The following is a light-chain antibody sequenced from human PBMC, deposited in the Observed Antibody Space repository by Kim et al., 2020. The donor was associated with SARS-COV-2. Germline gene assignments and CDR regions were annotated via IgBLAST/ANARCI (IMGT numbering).Light chain of an antibody. Sequence: AFVGDKIIITCRASQRIDNCLNWYQQKPGKAPTLIIFSSFNLKSGVSSRFSGSGSGTESTLIINSLQPEDSATYFCQESYTVRPTFGPGTKVYIK. V-gene: IGKV1-39*01. CDR3: QESYTVRPT. CDR1: QRIDNC. J-gene: IGKJ1*01. CDR2: SSF.